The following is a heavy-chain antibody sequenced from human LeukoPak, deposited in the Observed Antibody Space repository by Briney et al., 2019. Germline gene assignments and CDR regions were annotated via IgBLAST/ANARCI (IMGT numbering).Heavy chain of an antibody. CDR2: ISSSSNYI. Sequence: GGSLRLSCAASGFSFDNYCMNWVRQAPGKGLEWVSTISSSSNYIYYADSVKGRFTISRDNAKNSLYLQMNSLRAEDTAVYYCAGTPYYEAFDYWGQGTLVTVSS. CDR1: GFSFDNYC. J-gene: IGHJ4*02. CDR3: AGTPYYEAFDY. V-gene: IGHV3-21*01. D-gene: IGHD3-3*01.